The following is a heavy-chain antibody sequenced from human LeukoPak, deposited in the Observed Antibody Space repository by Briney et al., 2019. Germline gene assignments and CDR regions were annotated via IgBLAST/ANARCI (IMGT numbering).Heavy chain of an antibody. J-gene: IGHJ6*04. V-gene: IGHV4-30-4*08. CDR1: GGSISSGDYY. Sequence: SETLSLTCTVSGGSISSGDYYWSWIRQPPGKGLEWIGYIYYSGSTSYNPSLKSRVTISVDTSKNQFSLKLSSVTAADTAVYYCARIVYNWNYAMDVWGKGTTVTVSS. CDR3: ARIVYNWNYAMDV. D-gene: IGHD1-20*01. CDR2: IYYSGST.